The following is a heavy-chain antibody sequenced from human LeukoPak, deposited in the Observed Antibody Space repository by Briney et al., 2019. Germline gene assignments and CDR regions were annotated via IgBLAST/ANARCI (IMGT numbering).Heavy chain of an antibody. Sequence: SETLSLTCAVYGGSFSGYYWSWIRQPPGKGLEWIGEINHSGSTNYNPSLKSRVTISVDTSKNQFSLKLSSVTAADTAVYYCARDPGPFDIWGQGTMVTVSS. CDR3: ARDPGPFDI. V-gene: IGHV4-34*01. CDR2: INHSGST. CDR1: GGSFSGYY. J-gene: IGHJ3*02.